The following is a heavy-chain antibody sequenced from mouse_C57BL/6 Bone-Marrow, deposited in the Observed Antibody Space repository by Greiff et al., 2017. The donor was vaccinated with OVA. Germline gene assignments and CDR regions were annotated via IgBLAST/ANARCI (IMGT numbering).Heavy chain of an antibody. Sequence: LVESGPELVKPGASVKISCKASGYSFTDYNMNWVKQSNGKSLEWIGVINPNYGTTSYNQKFKGKATLTVDQSSSTAYMQLNSLTSEDSAVYYCARRGYYGSSGDFDYWGQGTTLTVSS. J-gene: IGHJ2*01. CDR1: GYSFTDYN. D-gene: IGHD1-1*01. CDR3: ARRGYYGSSGDFDY. CDR2: INPNYGTT. V-gene: IGHV1-39*01.